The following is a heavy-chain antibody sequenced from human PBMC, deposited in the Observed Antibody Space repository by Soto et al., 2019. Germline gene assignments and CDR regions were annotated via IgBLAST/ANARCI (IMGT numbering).Heavy chain of an antibody. D-gene: IGHD2-2*01. CDR1: GFTFSSYA. J-gene: IGHJ6*03. Sequence: GGSLRLSCAASGFTFSSYAMSWVRQAPGKGLEWVSAISGSGGSTYYADSVKGRFTISRDNSKNTLYLQMNSLRAEDTAVYYCAKDLVVPAAIVYYYMDVWGKGTTVTVSS. CDR3: AKDLVVPAAIVYYYMDV. V-gene: IGHV3-23*01. CDR2: ISGSGGST.